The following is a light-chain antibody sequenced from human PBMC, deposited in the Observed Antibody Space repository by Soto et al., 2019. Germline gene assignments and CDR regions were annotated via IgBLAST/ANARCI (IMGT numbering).Light chain of an antibody. CDR2: EGS. CDR1: SSDVGSYNL. J-gene: IGLJ1*01. Sequence: QSALTQPASVSGSPGQSITISCTGTSSDVGSYNLVSWYQQHPGKAPKLMIYEGSKRPSGVSNRFSGSKSGNTASLTISGLQAEDEAEYYCCSYAGSSTVFGTGTKLTV. V-gene: IGLV2-23*03. CDR3: CSYAGSSTV.